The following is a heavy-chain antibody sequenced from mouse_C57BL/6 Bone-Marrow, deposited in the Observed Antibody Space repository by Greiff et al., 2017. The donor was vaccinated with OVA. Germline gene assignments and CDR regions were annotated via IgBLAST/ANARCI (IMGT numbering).Heavy chain of an antibody. D-gene: IGHD2-4*01. CDR2: ISDGGSYT. CDR3: ARSYDYDFDY. CDR1: GFTFSSYA. J-gene: IGHJ2*01. Sequence: EVQLVESGGGLVKPGGSLKLSCAASGFTFSSYAMSWVRQTPEKRLEWVATISDGGSYTYYPDNVKGRFTISRDNAKNNLYLQMSHLKSEDTAMYYCARSYDYDFDYWGQGTTLTVSS. V-gene: IGHV5-4*01.